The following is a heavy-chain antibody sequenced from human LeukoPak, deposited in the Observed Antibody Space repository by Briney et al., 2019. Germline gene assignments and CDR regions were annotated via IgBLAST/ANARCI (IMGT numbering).Heavy chain of an antibody. V-gene: IGHV4-59*01. CDR2: IYYSGST. CDR3: ARASGPFDY. CDR1: GGSLSSYY. D-gene: IGHD3-10*01. Sequence: PSETLSLTCTVSGGSLSSYYWSWIRQPPGKGLEWIGYIYYSGSTNYNPSLKSRVTISVDTSKNQFSLKLSSVTAADTAVYYCARASGPFDYWGQGTLVTVSS. J-gene: IGHJ4*02.